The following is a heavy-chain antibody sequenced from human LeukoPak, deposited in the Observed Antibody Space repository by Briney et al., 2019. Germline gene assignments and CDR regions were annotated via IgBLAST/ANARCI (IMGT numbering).Heavy chain of an antibody. CDR3: AKDRTNSWGNFDC. CDR1: GFTCSSYG. J-gene: IGHJ4*02. CDR2: ISGSGGST. Sequence: GGSLRLSCSGSGFTCSSYGMSWVRHAPGEGLGWVSGISGSGGSTFYADSVKGRFTISRDNSKNTLYLQMNSLRAEDTAVYYCAKDRTNSWGNFDCWGQGTLVTVAS. V-gene: IGHV3-23*01. D-gene: IGHD3-16*01.